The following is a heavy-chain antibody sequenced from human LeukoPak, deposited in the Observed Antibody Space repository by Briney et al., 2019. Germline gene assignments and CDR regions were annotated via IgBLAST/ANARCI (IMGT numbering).Heavy chain of an antibody. J-gene: IGHJ4*02. Sequence: GGSLRLFCAASGFTFSSYAMHWVRQAPGKGLEGLADISYDGCNKLCADSVKGRFTLSRDNYKNTLYLQMNSLRAEDTAVYYCASSKIYYFDYWGQGTLVTVSS. V-gene: IGHV3-30-3*01. CDR3: ASSKIYYFDY. CDR2: ISYDGCNK. CDR1: GFTFSSYA. D-gene: IGHD2-15*01.